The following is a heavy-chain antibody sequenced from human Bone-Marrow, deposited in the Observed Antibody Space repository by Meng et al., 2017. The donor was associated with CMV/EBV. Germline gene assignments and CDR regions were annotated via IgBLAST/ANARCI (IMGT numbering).Heavy chain of an antibody. D-gene: IGHD3-3*01. CDR2: ISSSSSTI. J-gene: IGHJ6*01. V-gene: IGHV3-48*04. Sequence: GESLKISCAASGFTFSSYSMNWVRQAPGKGLEWVSYISSSSSTIYYADSVKGRFTISRDNAKNSLYLQMNSLRAEDTAVYYCATVADFWSGYLSQIPTYGMGVWGQGTMVTVSS. CDR3: ATVADFWSGYLSQIPTYGMGV. CDR1: GFTFSSYS.